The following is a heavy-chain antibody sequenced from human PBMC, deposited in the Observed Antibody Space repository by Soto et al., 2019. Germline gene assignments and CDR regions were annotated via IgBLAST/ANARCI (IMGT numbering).Heavy chain of an antibody. D-gene: IGHD7-27*01. J-gene: IGHJ4*02. Sequence: QVQLVQSGAEVKKPGASVNVSCEASGYTFTGSSIHWVRQAPGQGLEWMGYINPNSGDTIFAQKFHGRVPMTRDTSISTAYMELSRVASDDTAVYYCAGDLTGYPNYCGQGTLVTVAS. V-gene: IGHV1-2*02. CDR3: AGDLTGYPNY. CDR1: GYTFTGSS. CDR2: INPNSGDT.